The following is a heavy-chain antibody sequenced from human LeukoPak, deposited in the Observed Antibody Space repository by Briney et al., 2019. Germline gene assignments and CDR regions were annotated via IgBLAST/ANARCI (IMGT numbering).Heavy chain of an antibody. D-gene: IGHD2-21*02. CDR1: GGSISRGGYY. CDR3: AREHDGGDAADI. CDR2: IYYRGST. Sequence: SETLSLTCTISGGSISRGGYYWSWIRQHPGKGLEWIGYIYYRGSTYYNPSLKSRVTISVDTSKNQFSLKLSSVTAADTAVYYCAREHDGGDAADIWGQGTMVTVSS. J-gene: IGHJ3*02. V-gene: IGHV4-31*03.